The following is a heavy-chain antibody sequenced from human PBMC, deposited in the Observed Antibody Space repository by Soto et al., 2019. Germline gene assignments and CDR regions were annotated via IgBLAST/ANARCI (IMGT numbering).Heavy chain of an antibody. V-gene: IGHV1-18*01. CDR3: ARDSGAEVVAPPEVRYMDV. CDR2: ISSFNGNT. D-gene: IGHD1-26*01. J-gene: IGHJ6*03. Sequence: ASVKVSCKASGYTFTNYGFSWVRQAPGQGLERMGWISSFNGNTYYAQKIQGRVTMTTDTSTTTVHMELRSLTPDDTGVYFCARDSGAEVVAPPEVRYMDVWGKGTTVTVSS. CDR1: GYTFTNYG.